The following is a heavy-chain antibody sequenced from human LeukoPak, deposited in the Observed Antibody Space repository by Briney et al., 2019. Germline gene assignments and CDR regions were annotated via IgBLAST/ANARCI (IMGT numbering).Heavy chain of an antibody. Sequence: GGSLRLSCAASGFTFSSYTMNWVRQAPGKGLEWVSSISSSRSYIYYADSVKGRFTISRDNAKNSLYLQMNSLRAEDTAVYYCAKRIQSAMAMGYWGQGTLVTVSS. D-gene: IGHD5-18*01. V-gene: IGHV3-21*04. CDR3: AKRIQSAMAMGY. CDR1: GFTFSSYT. J-gene: IGHJ4*02. CDR2: ISSSRSYI.